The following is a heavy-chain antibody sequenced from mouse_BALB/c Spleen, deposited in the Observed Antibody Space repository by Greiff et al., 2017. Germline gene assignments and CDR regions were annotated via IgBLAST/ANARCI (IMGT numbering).Heavy chain of an antibody. CDR1: GYSFTGYY. Sequence: VQLQQSGPDLVKPGASVKISCKASGYSFTGYYMHWVKQSHVKSLEWIGRINPYNGATSYNQNFKDKASLTVDKSSSTAYMELHSLTSEDSAVYYCARGDGYWFAYWGQGTLVTVSA. V-gene: IGHV1-31*01. CDR2: INPYNGAT. J-gene: IGHJ3*01. D-gene: IGHD2-3*01. CDR3: ARGDGYWFAY.